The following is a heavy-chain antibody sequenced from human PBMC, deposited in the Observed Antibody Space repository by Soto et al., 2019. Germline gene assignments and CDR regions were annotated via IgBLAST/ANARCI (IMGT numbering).Heavy chain of an antibody. Sequence: SETLSLTCTVSGGSISSYYWSWIRQPPGKGLEWIGYIYYSGSTNYNPSLKSRVTISVDTSKNQFSLKLSSVTAADTAVYYCARALNQYYYYGMDVWGQGTTVTVSS. CDR2: IYYSGST. CDR3: ARALNQYYYYGMDV. J-gene: IGHJ6*02. CDR1: GGSISSYY. V-gene: IGHV4-59*01.